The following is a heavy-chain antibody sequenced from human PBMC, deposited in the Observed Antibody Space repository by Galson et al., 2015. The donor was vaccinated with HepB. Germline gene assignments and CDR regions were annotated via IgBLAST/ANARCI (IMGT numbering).Heavy chain of an antibody. V-gene: IGHV5-51*01. CDR3: ARERQRITIFGVVNYGMDV. CDR2: IYPGDSDT. J-gene: IGHJ6*02. CDR1: GYSFTSYW. Sequence: QSGAEVKKPGESLKISCKGSGYSFTSYWIGWVRQMPGKGLEWMGIIYPGDSDTRYSPSFQGQVTISADKSISTAYLQWSSLKASDTAMYYCARERQRITIFGVVNYGMDVWGQGTTVTVSS. D-gene: IGHD3-3*01.